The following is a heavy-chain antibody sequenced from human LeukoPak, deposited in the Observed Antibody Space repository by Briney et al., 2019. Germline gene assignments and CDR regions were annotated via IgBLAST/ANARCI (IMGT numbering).Heavy chain of an antibody. J-gene: IGHJ5*02. CDR3: IVVAGGA. D-gene: IGHD6-19*01. Sequence: GGSLRLSCTASGFTFGDYAMSWVRQAPGKGLEWVGFIRSKAYGGTTEYAASVKGRFTISRDDSKSIAYLQMNSLKTEDTAVYYCIVVAGGAWGQGTLVTVSS. CDR1: GFTFGDYA. V-gene: IGHV3-49*04. CDR2: IRSKAYGGTT.